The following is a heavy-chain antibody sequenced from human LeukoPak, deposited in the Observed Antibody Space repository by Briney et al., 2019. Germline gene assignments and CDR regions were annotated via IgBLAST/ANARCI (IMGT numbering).Heavy chain of an antibody. Sequence: SETLSLTCTVSGGSISSYYWSWIRQPPGKGLEWIGYIYCSGSTNYNPSLKSRVTISVDTSKNQFSLKLSSVTAADTAVYYCARHYRSPNMIVLSLFDYWGQGTLVTVSS. CDR2: IYCSGST. CDR1: GGSISSYY. J-gene: IGHJ4*02. D-gene: IGHD3-22*01. V-gene: IGHV4-59*08. CDR3: ARHYRSPNMIVLSLFDY.